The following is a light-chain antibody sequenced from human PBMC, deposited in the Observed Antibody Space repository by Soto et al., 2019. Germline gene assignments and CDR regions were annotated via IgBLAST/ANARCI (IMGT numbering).Light chain of an antibody. CDR3: QQYGSSPLT. J-gene: IGKJ4*01. CDR1: QSVSSSY. V-gene: IGKV3-20*01. CDR2: GAS. Sequence: DIVLTQSPGTLSLSPGDRATISCRASQSVSSSYLSWYQQKPGQAPRLLIYGASIRATGLPDRFSGSGSGTDFTLTISRLEPEDFAVYYCQQYGSSPLTFGGGTKVDIK.